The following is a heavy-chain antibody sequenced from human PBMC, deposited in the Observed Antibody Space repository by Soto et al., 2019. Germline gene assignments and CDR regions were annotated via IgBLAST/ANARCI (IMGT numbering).Heavy chain of an antibody. CDR3: ASDMSTT. J-gene: IGHJ5*02. V-gene: IGHV1-8*01. D-gene: IGHD2-2*01. Sequence: QVQLVQSGAEVKKPGASVKVSCKASGNTFTSYDINWMRQTTGQGLEWMGWMNPNSGHTNSAQKFQGRVTMTRDTSINTAYMELTNLRSEDTTIYYCASDMSTTWGQGTLVTVSS. CDR1: GNTFTSYD. CDR2: MNPNSGHT.